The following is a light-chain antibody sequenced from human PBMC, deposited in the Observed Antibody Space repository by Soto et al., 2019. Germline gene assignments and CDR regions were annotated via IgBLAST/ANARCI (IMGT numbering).Light chain of an antibody. Sequence: DIQMTQSPSSLSASVVDRVTLTCRASETISTFLNWYQHKPGRAPKLLIYAASRLQSGVPSRFSGSGSGTDFTLTINGLQPEDFASYYCQQSYSLSPITFGQGTRLEI. CDR2: AAS. V-gene: IGKV1-39*01. CDR3: QQSYSLSPIT. CDR1: ETISTF. J-gene: IGKJ5*01.